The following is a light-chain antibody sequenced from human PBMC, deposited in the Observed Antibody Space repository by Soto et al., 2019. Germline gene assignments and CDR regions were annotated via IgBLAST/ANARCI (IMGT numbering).Light chain of an antibody. Sequence: EIVLTQSPATLSLSPGNRATLSCRASQSVSGYLAWYQQKPGQAPRLLIYDASNRATGIPARFSGSGSGTDFPLTITSLEPEDFAVYYCQQRSSWHSTFGGGTKVEI. CDR3: QQRSSWHST. J-gene: IGKJ4*01. CDR2: DAS. CDR1: QSVSGY. V-gene: IGKV3-11*01.